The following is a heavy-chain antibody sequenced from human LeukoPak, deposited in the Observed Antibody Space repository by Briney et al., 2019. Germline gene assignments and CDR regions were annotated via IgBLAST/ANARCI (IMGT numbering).Heavy chain of an antibody. CDR3: ARGRTQLWTYRPYYFDY. Sequence: PSETLTLTCAVYGGSFSGYYWSWIRQPPGKGLEWMGEINHSGSTNYNPSLKSRVTISVDTSKNQFSLKLSSLTAADTAVYYCARGRTQLWTYRPYYFDYWGQGTLVTVSS. J-gene: IGHJ4*02. V-gene: IGHV4-34*01. D-gene: IGHD5-18*01. CDR2: INHSGST. CDR1: GGSFSGYY.